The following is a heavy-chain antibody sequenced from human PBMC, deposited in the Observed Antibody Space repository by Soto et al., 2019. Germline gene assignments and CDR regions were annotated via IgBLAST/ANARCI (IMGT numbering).Heavy chain of an antibody. V-gene: IGHV3-48*02. CDR3: ARESVVRGLNPRTSLYYYIMDV. Sequence: EVQLVESGGGLVQPGGSLRLSCSASGFMLNSFTMNWVRQAPGKGLEWVSYIDATSGALNYSDSVKGRFIISRDNAKNSLYLQMNSLRDEDTAIYYCARESVVRGLNPRTSLYYYIMDVWGQGTTVTVSS. J-gene: IGHJ6*02. CDR2: IDATSGAL. D-gene: IGHD3-10*01. CDR1: GFMLNSFT.